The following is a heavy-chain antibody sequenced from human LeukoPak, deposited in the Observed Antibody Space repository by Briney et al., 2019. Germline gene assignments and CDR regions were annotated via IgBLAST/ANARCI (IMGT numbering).Heavy chain of an antibody. CDR1: GYTFTGYY. CDR3: ARDQDDFWSGYYPGDY. Sequence: GASVKVSCKASGYTFTGYYMHWVRQAPGQGLEWIGRINPNTGGTNYAQKFQGRVTMTRDTSISTAYMELSRLRSDDTAVYYCARDQDDFWSGYYPGDYWGQGTLVTVSS. V-gene: IGHV1-2*06. J-gene: IGHJ4*02. D-gene: IGHD3-3*01. CDR2: INPNTGGT.